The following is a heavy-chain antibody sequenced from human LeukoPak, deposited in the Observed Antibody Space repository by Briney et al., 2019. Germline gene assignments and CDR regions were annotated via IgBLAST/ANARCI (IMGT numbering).Heavy chain of an antibody. CDR3: GRDLNGVTDP. D-gene: IGHD3-16*02. Sequence: SQTLSLTCTVSGGSISSGIYYWSWIRQPAGKGLEWIGRIYSSGNTNYNPSLKSRVTISVDTSENQFSLKLSSVTAAGTAMYYCGRDLNGVTDPWGQGTLVTVSS. V-gene: IGHV4-61*02. J-gene: IGHJ5*02. CDR1: GGSISSGIYY. CDR2: IYSSGNT.